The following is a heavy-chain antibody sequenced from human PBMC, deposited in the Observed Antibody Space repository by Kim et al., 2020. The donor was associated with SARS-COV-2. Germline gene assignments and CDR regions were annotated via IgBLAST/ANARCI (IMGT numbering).Heavy chain of an antibody. D-gene: IGHD3-16*01. Sequence: GGSLRLSCAASGFTFSSFEMNWVRQAPGKGLEWVSNICNRGISSYYADSVKGRFTISRDNAKNSLSLQMNSLRAEDTAVYYCARGRGAYWGQGTLVTVSS. CDR3: ARGRGAY. J-gene: IGHJ4*02. CDR1: GFTFSSFE. CDR2: ICNRGISS. V-gene: IGHV3-48*03.